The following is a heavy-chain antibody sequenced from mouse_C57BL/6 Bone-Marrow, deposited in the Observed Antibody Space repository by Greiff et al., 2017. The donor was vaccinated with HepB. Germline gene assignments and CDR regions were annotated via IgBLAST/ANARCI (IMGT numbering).Heavy chain of an antibody. CDR1: GFTFSNYW. CDR3: NLRGYAMDY. CDR2: IRLKSDNYAT. Sequence: EVKLQESGGGLVQPGGSMKLSCVASGFTFSNYWMNWVRQSPEKGLEWVAQIRLKSDNYATHYAESVKGRFTISRDDSKSSVYLQMNNLRAEDTGIHYCNLRGYAMDYWGQGTSVTVSS. V-gene: IGHV6-3*01. J-gene: IGHJ4*01. D-gene: IGHD1-1*01.